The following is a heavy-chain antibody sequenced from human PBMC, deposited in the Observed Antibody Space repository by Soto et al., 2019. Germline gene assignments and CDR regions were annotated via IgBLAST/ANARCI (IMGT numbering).Heavy chain of an antibody. CDR2: ILPIFGAA. Sequence: QVQLVQSGAEVKKPGSAIKVSCKTFGGTFGTNAISWVRQAPGQGPEWMGGILPIFGAASYAQRFKGRLSITAVKSTNTAYLELSELRSEDTATYYCAREIMTSWFDSWGQGTLVTISS. D-gene: IGHD4-17*01. CDR1: GGTFGTNA. CDR3: AREIMTSWFDS. V-gene: IGHV1-69*06. J-gene: IGHJ5*01.